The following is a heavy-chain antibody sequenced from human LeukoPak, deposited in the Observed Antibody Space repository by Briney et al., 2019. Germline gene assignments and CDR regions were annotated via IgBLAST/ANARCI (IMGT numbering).Heavy chain of an antibody. CDR2: IYYSGST. V-gene: IGHV4-39*07. Sequence: SETLSLTCTVSGGSISSSNYFWGWIRQPPGKGLEWIGSIYYSGSTYYNPSLKSRVTISVDTSKNQFSLKLSSVTAADTAVYYCARGACSGGSCYSPMSWFDPWGQGTLVTVSS. D-gene: IGHD2-15*01. CDR3: ARGACSGGSCYSPMSWFDP. J-gene: IGHJ5*02. CDR1: GGSISSSNYF.